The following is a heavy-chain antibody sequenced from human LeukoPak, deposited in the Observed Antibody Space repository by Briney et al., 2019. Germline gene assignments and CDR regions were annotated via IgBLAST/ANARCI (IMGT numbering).Heavy chain of an antibody. Sequence: GGSLRLSCAASGFTFSTYSMNWVRHAPGKGLEGVSSITSSRSYIYYAGSVKCRFTISRDNAKKSLSLQMNSLRAEDTAVYYCAREGGSFEYWGQGTLVTVSS. CDR2: ITSSRSYI. J-gene: IGHJ4*02. D-gene: IGHD3-16*01. V-gene: IGHV3-21*01. CDR1: GFTFSTYS. CDR3: AREGGSFEY.